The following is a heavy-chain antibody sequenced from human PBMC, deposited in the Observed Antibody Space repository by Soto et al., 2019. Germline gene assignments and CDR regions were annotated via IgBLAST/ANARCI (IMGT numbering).Heavy chain of an antibody. CDR1: GGSISSSY. Sequence: QVQLQESGPGLVKPSETLSLTCTVSGGSISSSYWNWIRQPPGKGLEWIAYIYYSGFTSYNPSLKSRVTISLDLSKNRLSPTLTSVTAADTAVYYCAGLYPFSDLLTGSQLFAFDIWGQGTMVTVTS. J-gene: IGHJ3*02. V-gene: IGHV4-59*01. D-gene: IGHD3-9*01. CDR2: IYYSGFT. CDR3: AGLYPFSDLLTGSQLFAFDI.